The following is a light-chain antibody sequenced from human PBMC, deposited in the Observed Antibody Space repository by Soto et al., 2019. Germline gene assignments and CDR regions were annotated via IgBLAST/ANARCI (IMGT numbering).Light chain of an antibody. J-gene: IGLJ1*01. CDR3: SSYTSSSTYV. V-gene: IGLV2-14*01. CDR1: SSDVGGYNY. CDR2: DVS. Sequence: QSVLTQPASVSGSPGQSITISCTGTSSDVGGYNYVSWYQQYPGKVPKLMIYDVSNRPSGVSNRFSGSKSGNTASLSISGLQAEDEADYYCSSYTSSSTYVFGTGTKLTVL.